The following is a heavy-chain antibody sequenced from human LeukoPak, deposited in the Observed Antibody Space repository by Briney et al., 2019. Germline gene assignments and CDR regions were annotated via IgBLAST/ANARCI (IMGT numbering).Heavy chain of an antibody. D-gene: IGHD3-22*01. CDR1: GFTFSNYA. J-gene: IGHJ3*02. Sequence: QTGGSLRLSCAASGFTFSNYAMHWVRQAPGKGLEWVAVISYDGSNKYYADSVKGRFTISRDNSKNTLYLQMNSLRAEDTAVYYCARDVIVVAPNDAFDIWGQGTMVTVSS. CDR2: ISYDGSNK. CDR3: ARDVIVVAPNDAFDI. V-gene: IGHV3-30*14.